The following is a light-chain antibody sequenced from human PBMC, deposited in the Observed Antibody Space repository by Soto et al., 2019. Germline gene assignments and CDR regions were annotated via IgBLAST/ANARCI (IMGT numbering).Light chain of an antibody. CDR2: DAS. V-gene: IGKV3-11*01. CDR3: QQSSNQIN. Sequence: VVTRSLATGSLTPVGGAGRSLRASQSGTSQFAWFQERPGQDPRMLIYDASNRATGIPAMFSGSGSGTDFTLTIGSLAAEDFAVYYCQQSSNQINFGKGRRLEVK. CDR1: QSGTSQ. J-gene: IGKJ5*01.